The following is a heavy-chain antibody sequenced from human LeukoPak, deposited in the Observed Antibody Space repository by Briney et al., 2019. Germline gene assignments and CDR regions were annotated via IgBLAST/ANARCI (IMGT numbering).Heavy chain of an antibody. J-gene: IGHJ5*02. CDR3: ARDRSSRPYYYDSSGYP. CDR2: IIPILGIA. D-gene: IGHD3-22*01. CDR1: GGTFSSYA. V-gene: IGHV1-69*04. Sequence: SVKVSCKASGGTFSSYAISWVRQAPGQGLEWMGRIIPILGIANYAQKFQGRVTITADKSTSTAYMELSSLRSEDTAVYYCARDRSSRPYYYDSSGYPWGQGTLVTVSS.